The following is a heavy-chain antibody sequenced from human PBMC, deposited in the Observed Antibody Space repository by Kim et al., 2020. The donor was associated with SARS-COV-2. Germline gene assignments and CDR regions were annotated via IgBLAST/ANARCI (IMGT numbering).Heavy chain of an antibody. CDR3: ARSDSSVYLIDY. V-gene: IGHV4-30-2*01. D-gene: IGHD3-22*01. CDR1: GGSISSGGYS. Sequence: SETLSLTCAVSGGSISSGGYSWSWIRQPPGKGLEWIGYIYHSGSTYYNPSLKIRVTISVYRSKNQFSLKLISVTAADTAVYYCARSDSSVYLIDYWGQGTLVTVSS. CDR2: IYHSGST. J-gene: IGHJ4*02.